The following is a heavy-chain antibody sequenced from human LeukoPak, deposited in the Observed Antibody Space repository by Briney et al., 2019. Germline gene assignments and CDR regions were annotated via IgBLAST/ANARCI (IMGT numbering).Heavy chain of an antibody. J-gene: IGHJ4*02. D-gene: IGHD3-22*01. CDR3: ANPRYDSSGYYYVD. Sequence: ASVKVSCKASGYTFTDYTMHWLRQAPGQRLDWMGWINGGSGNTKYSPEFQGRVTITRDTSASTAYIELSSLRSEDTAVYYCANPRYDSSGYYYVDWGQGTLATVSS. CDR2: INGGSGNT. V-gene: IGHV1-3*01. CDR1: GYTFTDYT.